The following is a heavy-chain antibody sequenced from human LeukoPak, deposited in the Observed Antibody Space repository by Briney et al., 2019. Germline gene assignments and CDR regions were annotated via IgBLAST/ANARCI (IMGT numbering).Heavy chain of an antibody. CDR2: IIPILGIA. J-gene: IGHJ4*02. CDR1: GGTFSSYA. CDR3: ATYGDTSELDY. Sequence: SVKVSCKASGGTFSSYAISWVRQAPGQGLEWMGRIIPILGIANYAQKFQGRITITADKSTSTAYMELSSLRSEDTAVYYCATYGDTSELDYWGQGTLVTVSS. D-gene: IGHD4-17*01. V-gene: IGHV1-69*04.